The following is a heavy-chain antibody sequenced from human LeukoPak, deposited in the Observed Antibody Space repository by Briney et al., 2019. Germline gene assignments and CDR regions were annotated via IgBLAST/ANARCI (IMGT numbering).Heavy chain of an antibody. J-gene: IGHJ4*02. V-gene: IGHV3-23*01. CDR1: GFTFSSYG. D-gene: IGHD1-26*01. Sequence: GGTLRLSCAASGFTFSSYGMSWVRQAPGKGLEWVSAISGSGGSTYYADPVKGRFTISRDNSKNTLYLQMNSLRAEDTAVYYCAKEPSLSYLDRVYYFDYWGQGTLVTVSS. CDR2: ISGSGGST. CDR3: AKEPSLSYLDRVYYFDY.